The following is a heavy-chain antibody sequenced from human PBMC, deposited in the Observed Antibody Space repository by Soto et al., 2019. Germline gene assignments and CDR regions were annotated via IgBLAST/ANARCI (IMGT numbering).Heavy chain of an antibody. D-gene: IGHD1-1*01. CDR1: GGSFSGYY. CDR2: INHSGST. J-gene: IGHJ5*02. Sequence: PSETLSLTCAVYGGSFSGYYWSWIRQPPGKGLEWIGEINHSGSTNYNPSLKSRVTISVDTSKSQFSLKVFSVTAADTAVDYCARASYRKNCLDPWGKGTLVTSPQ. V-gene: IGHV4-34*01. CDR3: ARASYRKNCLDP.